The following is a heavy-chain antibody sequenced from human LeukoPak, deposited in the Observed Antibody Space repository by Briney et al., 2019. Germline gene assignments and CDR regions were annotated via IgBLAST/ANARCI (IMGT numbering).Heavy chain of an antibody. Sequence: GGSLRLSCAASGFSVSSYYMSWVRQAPGKGLEWVSVIYSGGSTYYIDSVKGRFTISRDNSKNTLYLQMNSLRAEDTAVYYCARDCYFDSCYWGQGTLVTVSS. CDR2: IYSGGST. V-gene: IGHV3-53*01. CDR3: ARDCYFDSCY. J-gene: IGHJ4*02. D-gene: IGHD2-15*01. CDR1: GFSVSSYY.